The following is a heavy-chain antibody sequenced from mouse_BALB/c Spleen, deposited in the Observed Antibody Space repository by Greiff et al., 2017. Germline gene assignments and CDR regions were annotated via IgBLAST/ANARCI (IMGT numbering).Heavy chain of an antibody. CDR2: ISSGGSYT. CDR1: GFTFSSYT. Sequence: EVNVVESGGGLVKPGGSLKLSCAASGFTFSSYTMSWVRQTPEKRLEWVATISSGGSYTYYPDSVKGRFTISRDNAKNTLYLQMSSLKSEDTAMYYCTRDYYGSSYEKWYFDVWGAGTTVTVSS. J-gene: IGHJ1*01. D-gene: IGHD1-1*01. CDR3: TRDYYGSSYEKWYFDV. V-gene: IGHV5-6-4*01.